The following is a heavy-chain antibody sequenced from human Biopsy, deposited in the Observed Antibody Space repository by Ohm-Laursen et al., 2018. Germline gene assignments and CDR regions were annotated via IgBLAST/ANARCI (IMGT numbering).Heavy chain of an antibody. V-gene: IGHV4-59*02. CDR2: IYYSVMT. D-gene: IGHD4-11*01. CDR1: GDSVTKYY. J-gene: IGHJ6*02. CDR3: ARDSGILNYGNFKYYHYYGMDA. Sequence: SDTLSLTCTVSGDSVTKYYWSWIRQPPGKGLEWIGHIYYSVMTNYNPSLQSRVSISVDTSRNQVSLTLSSVTAADTAVYYCARDSGILNYGNFKYYHYYGMDAWGQGTLVTVPS.